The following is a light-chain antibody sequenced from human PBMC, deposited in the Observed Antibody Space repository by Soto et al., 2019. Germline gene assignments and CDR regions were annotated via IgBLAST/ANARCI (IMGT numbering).Light chain of an antibody. CDR3: QSYDSSLSVWV. CDR2: GNS. CDR1: SSNIGAGYD. Sequence: QAVLTQPPSVSGAPGQRVTISCTGSSSNIGAGYDVHWYQQLPGTAPKLLIYGNSNRPSGVPDRFSGSKSGTSACLAITGLQAEDEADYYFQSYDSSLSVWVFGGGTQLTVL. V-gene: IGLV1-40*01. J-gene: IGLJ3*02.